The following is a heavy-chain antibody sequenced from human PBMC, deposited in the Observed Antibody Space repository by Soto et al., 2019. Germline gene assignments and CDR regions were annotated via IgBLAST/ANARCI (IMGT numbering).Heavy chain of an antibody. D-gene: IGHD5-12*01. J-gene: IGHJ6*03. V-gene: IGHV3-23*01. CDR2: ISGSGGST. CDR3: AKLVDSQWIHYYYMDV. CDR1: GFTFSSYA. Sequence: TGGSLRLCCAASGFTFSSYAMSWVRQAPGKGLEWVSAISGSGGSTYYADSVKGRFTISRDNSKNTLYLQMNSLRAEDTAVYYCAKLVDSQWIHYYYMDVWGKGTTVTVSS.